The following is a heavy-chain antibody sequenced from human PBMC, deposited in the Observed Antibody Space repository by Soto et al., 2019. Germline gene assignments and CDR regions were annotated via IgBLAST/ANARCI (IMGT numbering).Heavy chain of an antibody. D-gene: IGHD2-2*01. CDR1: GFTFSSYA. V-gene: IGHV3-23*01. Sequence: VGSLRLSCAASGFTFSSYAMSWVRQAPGKGLEWVSSISGGGDSTFYADAVKGRLTISRDNSKNTLFLQVNSLRAEDTALYYCAKGRLASSTSRGMDVWGQGTTVTVSS. CDR3: AKGRLASSTSRGMDV. J-gene: IGHJ6*02. CDR2: ISGGGDST.